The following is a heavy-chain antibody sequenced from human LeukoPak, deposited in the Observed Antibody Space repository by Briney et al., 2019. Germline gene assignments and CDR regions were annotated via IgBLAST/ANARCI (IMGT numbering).Heavy chain of an antibody. J-gene: IGHJ4*02. Sequence: AGGSLRLSCAASGITFTSSSMTWVRQAPGKGPEWVSSISSSSSYIYFADSLKGRFTISRDNAKNSLYLQMNSLRAEDTAVYYCARADTTGGYYFDYWGQGTLVTVSS. CDR2: ISSSSSYI. CDR1: GITFTSSS. V-gene: IGHV3-21*01. D-gene: IGHD4-17*01. CDR3: ARADTTGGYYFDY.